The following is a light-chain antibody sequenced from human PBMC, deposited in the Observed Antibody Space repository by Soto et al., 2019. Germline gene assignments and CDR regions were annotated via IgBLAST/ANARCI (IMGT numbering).Light chain of an antibody. CDR1: QSVSSY. J-gene: IGKJ1*01. CDR2: DAS. V-gene: IGKV3-11*01. Sequence: EIVLTQSPATLSLSPGERATLSCRASQSVSSYLAWYQQKPGQAPRLLIYDASNRATGIPARFSGSGSGTDFTLTIIRLEPEDFAVYYCQQYDISPWTFGQGTKVDNK. CDR3: QQYDISPWT.